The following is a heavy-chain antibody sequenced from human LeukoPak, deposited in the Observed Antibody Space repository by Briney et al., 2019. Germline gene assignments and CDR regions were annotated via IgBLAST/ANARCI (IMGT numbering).Heavy chain of an antibody. V-gene: IGHV3-7*01. D-gene: IGHD6-13*01. CDR2: IKPDGSWG. J-gene: IGHJ4*02. CDR1: GFTFSSHW. CDR3: ARFQLALSFDY. Sequence: GGSLRLSCGASGFTFSSHWMSWVRQAPGKGLEWVAIIKPDGSWGAFVDSVKGRFTISRDNSKNTLYLQMNSLRAEDTAVYYCARFQLALSFDYWGQGTLVTVSS.